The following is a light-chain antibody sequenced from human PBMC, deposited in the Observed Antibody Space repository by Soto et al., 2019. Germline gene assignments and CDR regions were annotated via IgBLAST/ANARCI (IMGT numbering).Light chain of an antibody. CDR1: SSDVGAYNY. CDR2: EVN. Sequence: QAVRSQPASGSDSPGQSLPIPCTGTSSDVGAYNYVSWYQQYPGKAPKLIIYEVNIRPSGVSNRFSGSKSGNTASLTISGLQADDEADYYCSSYTRSSTYVFGTGTKVNVL. CDR3: SSYTRSSTYV. V-gene: IGLV2-14*01. J-gene: IGLJ1*01.